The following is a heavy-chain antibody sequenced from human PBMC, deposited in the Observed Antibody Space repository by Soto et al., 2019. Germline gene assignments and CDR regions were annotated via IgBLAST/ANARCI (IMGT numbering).Heavy chain of an antibody. V-gene: IGHV1-3*01. Sequence: GASVKVSCKASGYTFTSYAMQWVRQAPGQRLEWMGWINAGNGNTKYSQKFQGRVTITRDTSASTVYMELSSLRSEDTALYYCARGIGPYGDSPYFDYWGQGTLVTVSS. CDR2: INAGNGNT. J-gene: IGHJ4*02. D-gene: IGHD4-17*01. CDR3: ARGIGPYGDSPYFDY. CDR1: GYTFTSYA.